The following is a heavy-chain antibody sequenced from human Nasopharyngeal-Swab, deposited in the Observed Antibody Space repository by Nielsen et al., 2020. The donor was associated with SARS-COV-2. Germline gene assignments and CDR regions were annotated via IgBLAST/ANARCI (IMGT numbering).Heavy chain of an antibody. CDR3: AREGAYDILTGYYTRYYYYYGMDV. CDR2: IGTAGDT. V-gene: IGHV3-13*01. D-gene: IGHD3-9*01. Sequence: GEALKISWAVPGITFRSYDMHWVRQASGKGLEWVSAIGTAGDTYYPGTVKGRFTISRENAKNSLYLQMNSLRAGDTAVYYCAREGAYDILTGYYTRYYYYYGMDVWGQGTTVTVSS. CDR1: GITFRSYD. J-gene: IGHJ6*02.